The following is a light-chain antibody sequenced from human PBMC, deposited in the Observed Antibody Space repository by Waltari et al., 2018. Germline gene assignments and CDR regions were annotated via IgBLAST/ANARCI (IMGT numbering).Light chain of an antibody. J-gene: IGLJ3*02. V-gene: IGLV1-40*01. CDR2: GNS. CDR3: QSYDSSLSGSV. CDR1: SSHIGAGSD. Sequence: QSVLTQPPSVSGAPGQRVPIPCTGSSSHIGAGSDVPWYHKLPGTAPKLLIYGNSNRPSGVPDRFSGSKSGTSASLAITGLQAEDEADYYCQSYDSSLSGSVFGGGTKLTVL.